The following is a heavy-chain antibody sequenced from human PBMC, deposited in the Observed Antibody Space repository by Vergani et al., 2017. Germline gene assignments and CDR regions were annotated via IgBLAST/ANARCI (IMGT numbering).Heavy chain of an antibody. CDR2: IDHTGRP. V-gene: IGHV4-34*01. CDR1: GGSFTSYH. J-gene: IGHJ6*03. CDR3: ASVNTETNRHLYYYCYMGV. Sequence: QVQLQQWGGGLLKPSETLSLTCVVNGGSFTSYHWTWIRQSPGEGLEWVGDIDHTGRPDYNPSLKSRLTMSVVKSRNQFSLTLNSVTATDTAIYFCASVNTETNRHLYYYCYMGVWGQGTAVTVS. D-gene: IGHD4-11*01.